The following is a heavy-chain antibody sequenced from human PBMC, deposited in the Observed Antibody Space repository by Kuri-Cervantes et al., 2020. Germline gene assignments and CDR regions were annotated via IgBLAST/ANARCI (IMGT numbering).Heavy chain of an antibody. V-gene: IGHV4-59*01. CDR1: GGSISSYY. D-gene: IGHD3-3*01. CDR2: IYYSGST. CDR3: ARADRFGVVY. Sequence: GSLRLSCTVSGGSISSYYWSWIRQPPGKGLEWIGYIYYSGSTNYNPSLKSRVTISVDTSKNQFSLKLSSVTAADTAVYYCARADRFGVVYWGQGTLVTVSS. J-gene: IGHJ4*02.